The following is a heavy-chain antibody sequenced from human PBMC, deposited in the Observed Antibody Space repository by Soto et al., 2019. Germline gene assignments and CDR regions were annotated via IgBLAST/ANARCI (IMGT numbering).Heavy chain of an antibody. CDR3: SMTPGQHYGMQF. CDR2: IYPHDSDT. J-gene: IGHJ6*02. V-gene: IGHV5-51*01. CDR1: GYNFHTYW. Sequence: GESLKISCKGSGYNFHTYWIAWVRQMPGKGLEWMGFIYPHDSDTRYSPSFRGQVTISADKSINTAYLQWTSLKASDTAIYFCSMTPGQHYGMQFWCQGTSVTVSS. D-gene: IGHD4-17*01.